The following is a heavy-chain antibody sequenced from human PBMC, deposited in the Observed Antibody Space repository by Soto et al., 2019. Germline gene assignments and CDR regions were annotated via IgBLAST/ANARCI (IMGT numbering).Heavy chain of an antibody. V-gene: IGHV4-59*01. CDR2: IYYSGST. D-gene: IGHD6-13*01. CDR3: AREIHRSSRYIHF. CDR1: GGSISGYY. Sequence: PSETLSLTCSVSGGSISGYYWSWIRQPPGKGLEWIGYIYYSGSTNYNPSLKSRVTISVDTSKNQFSLKLSSVTAADTAVYYCAREIHRSSRYIHFSGQGTLVTVSS. J-gene: IGHJ4*02.